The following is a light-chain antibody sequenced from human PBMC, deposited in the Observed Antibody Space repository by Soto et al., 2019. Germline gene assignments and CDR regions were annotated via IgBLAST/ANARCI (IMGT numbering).Light chain of an antibody. V-gene: IGKV3-15*01. CDR1: QSVSSN. CDR3: QQYNNWPAIT. J-gene: IGKJ5*01. CDR2: GAS. Sequence: EIVLTQSPATLSVSPGERVTLSRRASQSVSSNLAWYQQKPGQPPRLLIYGASTRATAIPARFSGSGSGTDFTLTISRLEPEDFAVYYCQQYNNWPAITFGQGTRLEIK.